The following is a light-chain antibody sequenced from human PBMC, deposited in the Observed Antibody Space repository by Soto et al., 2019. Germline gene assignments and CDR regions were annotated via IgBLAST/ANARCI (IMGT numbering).Light chain of an antibody. CDR1: SSNIGADYD. CDR2: GNS. J-gene: IGLJ2*01. Sequence: QSVLTQPPSLSGAPGQRVTISCTGSSSNIGADYDVHWYQQLPGTAPKLLIYGNSNRPSGVPDRFSGSKSGTSASLAITGLQAEDEADYYCQSYDSSLSAVVFGGGTKLTVL. V-gene: IGLV1-40*01. CDR3: QSYDSSLSAVV.